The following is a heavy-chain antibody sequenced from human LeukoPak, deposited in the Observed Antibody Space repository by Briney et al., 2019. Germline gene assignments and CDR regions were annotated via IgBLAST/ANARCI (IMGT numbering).Heavy chain of an antibody. CDR1: GFTFSSYA. Sequence: PGGSLRLSCADSGFTFSSYAMNWVRQALGKGLEWVSGISGSGGSRYYADSVKGRFTISRDYSKNTLYLQMNSLRAEDTAVYYCAKDSSGWYTLIVVPPHYWGQGTLVTVSS. CDR3: AKDSSGWYTLIVVPPHY. CDR2: ISGSGGSR. V-gene: IGHV3-23*01. D-gene: IGHD6-19*01. J-gene: IGHJ4*02.